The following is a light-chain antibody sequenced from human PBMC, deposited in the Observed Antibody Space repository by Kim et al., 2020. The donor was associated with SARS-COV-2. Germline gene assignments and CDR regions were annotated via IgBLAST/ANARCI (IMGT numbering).Light chain of an antibody. CDR3: QAWDSSNVI. Sequence: VAPGETATIPCSGDKLGNKYVCWYQQEPGQSPVLVIYQDSRRPSGIPERFSASNSGNTATLTISGTQAMDEADYYCQAWDSSNVIFGGGTQLTVL. J-gene: IGLJ2*01. CDR2: QDS. CDR1: KLGNKY. V-gene: IGLV3-1*01.